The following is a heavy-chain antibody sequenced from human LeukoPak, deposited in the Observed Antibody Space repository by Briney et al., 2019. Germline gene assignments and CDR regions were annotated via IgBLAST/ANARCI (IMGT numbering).Heavy chain of an antibody. CDR1: GYTFISYY. Sequence: ASVKVSCKASGYTFISYYIHWVRQAPGQGLEWLGIINPSGSSTTYAQKFRGRVTMTRDMSTSTVYMELNSLASEDTAVYYCARERMITMIVGMGNAFDIWGQGTMVTVSS. CDR3: ARERMITMIVGMGNAFDI. CDR2: INPSGSST. J-gene: IGHJ3*02. D-gene: IGHD3-22*01. V-gene: IGHV1-46*01.